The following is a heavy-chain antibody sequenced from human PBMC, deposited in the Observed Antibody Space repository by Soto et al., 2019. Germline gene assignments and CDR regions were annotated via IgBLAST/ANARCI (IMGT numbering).Heavy chain of an antibody. CDR3: AGEDYGDYVHAFDI. V-gene: IGHV4-59*01. Sequence: PSETLSLTCTVSGGSISSYYWSWIRQPPGKGLEWIGYIYYSGSTNYNPSLKSRVTISVDTSKNQFSLKLSSVTAADTAVYYCAGEDYGDYVHAFDIWGQGTMVTVSS. D-gene: IGHD4-17*01. CDR1: GGSISSYY. J-gene: IGHJ3*02. CDR2: IYYSGST.